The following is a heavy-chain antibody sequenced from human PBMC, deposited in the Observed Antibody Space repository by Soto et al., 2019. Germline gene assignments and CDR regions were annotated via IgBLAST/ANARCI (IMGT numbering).Heavy chain of an antibody. Sequence: EVQLVESGGGLVQPGGSLRLSCAASGFTFSSYWMHWVRQAPGKGLVWVSRISSDGSGTNYADSVKGRFSISRDNAKNSLYLQMNSLRAEDTAVYYCTRDQPDIAMVKFFYYYGMDVWGQGTTVTVSS. V-gene: IGHV3-74*01. D-gene: IGHD5-18*01. CDR3: TRDQPDIAMVKFFYYYGMDV. CDR2: ISSDGSGT. J-gene: IGHJ6*01. CDR1: GFTFSSYW.